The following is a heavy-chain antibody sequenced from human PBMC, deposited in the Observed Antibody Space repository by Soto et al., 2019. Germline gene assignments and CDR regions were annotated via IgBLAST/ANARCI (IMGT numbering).Heavy chain of an antibody. V-gene: IGHV3-21*01. Sequence: VGSLRLSCAASGFTFSSYSMNWVRQAPGKGLEWVSSISSSSSYIYYADSVKGRFTISRDNAKNSLYLQMNSLRAEDTAVYYCARASSSTRLYYYYYYGMDVWGQGTTVTVS. CDR2: ISSSSSYI. J-gene: IGHJ6*02. CDR3: ARASSSTRLYYYYYYGMDV. CDR1: GFTFSSYS. D-gene: IGHD2-2*01.